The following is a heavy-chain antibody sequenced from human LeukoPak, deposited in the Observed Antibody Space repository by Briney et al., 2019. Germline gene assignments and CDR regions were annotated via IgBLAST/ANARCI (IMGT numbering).Heavy chain of an antibody. J-gene: IGHJ3*02. CDR1: GFTFSSYG. V-gene: IGHV3-30*18. D-gene: IGHD3-10*01. CDR2: ISNDGSNK. CDR3: AKGRGALDI. Sequence: GGSLRLSCVASGFTFSSYGMHWVRQAPGKGLEWVAVISNDGSNKYYADSVKGRFTISRDNSKNTLYLQMNSLRAEDTAVYYCAKGRGALDIWGQGTMVTVSS.